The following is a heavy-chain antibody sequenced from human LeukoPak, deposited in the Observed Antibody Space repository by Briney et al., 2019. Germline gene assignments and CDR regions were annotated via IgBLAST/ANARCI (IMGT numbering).Heavy chain of an antibody. Sequence: SETLSLTCTVSGYSISSGYYWAWIRQPPGKGLQWIGNIYHSGNTYYNPSLKSRVGISVDTSKNQFSLQVNSVTPEDTAVYYCARYSGTQFGPWGQGTLVTVSS. CDR1: GYSISSGYY. CDR2: IYHSGNT. D-gene: IGHD1-26*01. V-gene: IGHV4-38-2*02. CDR3: ARYSGTQFGP. J-gene: IGHJ5*02.